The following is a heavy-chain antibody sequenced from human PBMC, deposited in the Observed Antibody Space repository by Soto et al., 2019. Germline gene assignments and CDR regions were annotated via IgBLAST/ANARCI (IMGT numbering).Heavy chain of an antibody. D-gene: IGHD3-10*01. CDR1: GFTFSSAW. CDR3: ATISRGLLWFGQFY. CDR2: IKSKPGGGTT. V-gene: IGHV3-15*01. Sequence: EVQLVESGGGLVKPGGSLRLSCTASGFTFSSAWMSWARQAPGKGLEWVGRIKSKPGGGTTDYAAPVKGRFTISRDDSKSTLYLQMDSLKTEDTAVYYCATISRGLLWFGQFYWGQGTLVTVFS. J-gene: IGHJ4*02.